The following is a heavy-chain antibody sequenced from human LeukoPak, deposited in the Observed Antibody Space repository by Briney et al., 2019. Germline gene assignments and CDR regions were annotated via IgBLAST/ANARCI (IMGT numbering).Heavy chain of an antibody. V-gene: IGHV5-51*01. CDR1: GYSFTSYW. J-gene: IGHJ5*02. D-gene: IGHD6-19*01. Sequence: GESLKISCKGSGYSFTSYWIGWVRQMPGKGLEWMGIIYPGDSDTRYSPSFQGQVTISADKSISTAYLQWSSLKASDTAMYYCARQVIAVAGTGSPRWFDPWGQGTLVTVSS. CDR3: ARQVIAVAGTGSPRWFDP. CDR2: IYPGDSDT.